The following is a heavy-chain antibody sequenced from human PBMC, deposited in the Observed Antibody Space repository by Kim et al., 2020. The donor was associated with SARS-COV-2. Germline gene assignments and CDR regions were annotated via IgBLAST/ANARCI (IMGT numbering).Heavy chain of an antibody. D-gene: IGHD1-26*01. V-gene: IGHV4-31*03. J-gene: IGHJ6*02. CDR3: ARVPLTSTRHKYGRVGFYYYYYGMDV. CDR2: IYYSGST. CDR1: GGSISSGGYY. Sequence: SETLSLTCTVSGGSISSGGYYWSWIRQHPGKGLEWIGYIYYSGSTYYNPSLKSRVTISVDTSKNQFSLKLSSVTAADTAVYYCARVPLTSTRHKYGRVGFYYYYYGMDVWGQGTTVTVSS.